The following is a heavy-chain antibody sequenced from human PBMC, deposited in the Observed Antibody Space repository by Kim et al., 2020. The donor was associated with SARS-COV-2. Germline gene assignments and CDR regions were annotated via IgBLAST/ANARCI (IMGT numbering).Heavy chain of an antibody. V-gene: IGHV3-23*01. Sequence: GGSLRLSCAASGFTFSSYAMSWVRQAPGKGLEWVSAISGSGGSTYYADSVKGRFTISRDNSKNTLYLQMNSLRAEDTAVYYCANEIWIQLWARRWDYWGQGTLVTVSS. CDR1: GFTFSSYA. D-gene: IGHD5-18*01. CDR3: ANEIWIQLWARRWDY. J-gene: IGHJ4*02. CDR2: ISGSGGST.